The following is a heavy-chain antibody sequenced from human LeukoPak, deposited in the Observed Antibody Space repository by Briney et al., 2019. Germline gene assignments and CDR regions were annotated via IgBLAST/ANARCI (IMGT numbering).Heavy chain of an antibody. Sequence: ASVKVSCKASGYTFTSYGISWVRQAPGQGLEWMGWISAYNGNTNYAQKLQGRVTMTTDTSTSTAYMELRSLRSDDTAVYYCARDLPGGCSSTSCNYCYYGMDVWGQGTTVTVSS. D-gene: IGHD2-2*01. CDR1: GYTFTSYG. CDR2: ISAYNGNT. CDR3: ARDLPGGCSSTSCNYCYYGMDV. V-gene: IGHV1-18*01. J-gene: IGHJ6*02.